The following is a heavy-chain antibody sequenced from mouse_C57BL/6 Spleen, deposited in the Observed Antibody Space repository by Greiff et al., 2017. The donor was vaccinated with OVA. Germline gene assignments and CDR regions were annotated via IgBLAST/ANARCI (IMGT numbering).Heavy chain of an antibody. CDR3: AREGFALRGVYYAMDY. CDR2: IYPSDSET. J-gene: IGHJ4*01. D-gene: IGHD1-1*01. Sequence: QVQLQQPGAELVRPGSSVKLSCKASGYTFTSYWMDWVKQRPGQGLEWIGNIYPSDSETHYNQKFKDKATLTVDKSSSTAYMQLSSLTSEDSAVYYCAREGFALRGVYYAMDYWGQGTSVTVSS. V-gene: IGHV1-61*01. CDR1: GYTFTSYW.